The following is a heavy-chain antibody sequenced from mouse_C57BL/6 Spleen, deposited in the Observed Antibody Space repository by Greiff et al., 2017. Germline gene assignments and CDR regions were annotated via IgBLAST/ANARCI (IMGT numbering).Heavy chain of an antibody. Sequence: QVQLQQSGPGLVQPSQSLSITCTVSGFSLTSYGVHWVRQSPGKGLEWLGVIWRGGSTDYNAAFMSRLSISKDNSKSQVFFKMNSLQADDSAIYYCATYDCDGVYYAMGCWGQRASVPVSS. D-gene: IGHD2-4*01. J-gene: IGHJ4*01. V-gene: IGHV2-5*01. CDR1: GFSLTSYG. CDR3: ATYDCDGVYYAMGC. CDR2: IWRGGST.